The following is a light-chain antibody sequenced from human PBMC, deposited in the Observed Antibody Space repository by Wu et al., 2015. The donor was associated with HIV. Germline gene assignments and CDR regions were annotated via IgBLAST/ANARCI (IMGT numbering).Light chain of an antibody. V-gene: IGKV3-20*01. CDR2: GAS. CDR3: QHYVTSPVP. J-gene: IGKJ2*01. CDR1: QSVSSSY. Sequence: EIVLTQSPGTLSVSPGERVTLSCRASQSVSSSYLAWYQQKRGQAPRLLIYGASIRATGIPDRFTGSGSGTDFTLTISRLEPEDFAAYYCQHYVTSPVPFGQGTKLEIK.